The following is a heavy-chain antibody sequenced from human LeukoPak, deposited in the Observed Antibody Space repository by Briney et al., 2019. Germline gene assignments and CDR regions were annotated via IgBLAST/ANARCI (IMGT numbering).Heavy chain of an antibody. V-gene: IGHV4-34*01. Sequence: SETLSLTCAVYGGSFSGYYWSWIRQPPGKGLEWIGEINHSGSTNYNPSLKSRVTISVDTSMNQFSLKLSSVTAADTAVYYCARARRSIAARPRDAFDIWGQGTMVTVSS. CDR3: ARARRSIAARPRDAFDI. D-gene: IGHD6-6*01. CDR1: GGSFSGYY. CDR2: INHSGST. J-gene: IGHJ3*02.